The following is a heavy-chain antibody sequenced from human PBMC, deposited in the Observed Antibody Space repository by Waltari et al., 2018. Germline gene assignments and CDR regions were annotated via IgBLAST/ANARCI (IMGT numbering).Heavy chain of an antibody. J-gene: IGHJ4*02. CDR3: ATDGMDY. V-gene: IGHV1-24*01. CDR2: LDPEDGET. D-gene: IGHD1-26*01. Sequence: QVQLVQSGAEVKKPGASVKVSCKVSGYTLTELSMHWVRQAPGKGLEWMGGLDPEDGETNDAQKYQGRGNMTEDTTTDTAYMELSSLRSEDTAVYYCATDGMDYWGQGTLVTVSS. CDR1: GYTLTELS.